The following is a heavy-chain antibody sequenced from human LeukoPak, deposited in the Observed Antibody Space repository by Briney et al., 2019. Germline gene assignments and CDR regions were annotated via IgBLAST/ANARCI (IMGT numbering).Heavy chain of an antibody. J-gene: IGHJ4*02. Sequence: PGGSLRLSCAASGLSLSSYWMHWVRQAPGEGLVWVSRIDTDGSTTAYAGSVKGRFTISRDNAKNTLYLQMTSLTAEDTAVYYCASGLRIAPGSADYWGQGTLVTVSS. D-gene: IGHD6-13*01. V-gene: IGHV3-74*01. CDR3: ASGLRIAPGSADY. CDR1: GLSLSSYW. CDR2: IDTDGSTT.